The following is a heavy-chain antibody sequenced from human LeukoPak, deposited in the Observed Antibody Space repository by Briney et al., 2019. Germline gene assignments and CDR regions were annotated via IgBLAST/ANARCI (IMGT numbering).Heavy chain of an antibody. J-gene: IGHJ4*02. CDR2: ISGSGGST. V-gene: IGHV3-23*01. CDR3: AKQKTVVVTAIGY. D-gene: IGHD2-21*02. Sequence: PGGSLRLSCAASGFTFSSYAMSWVRKAPGKGLEWVSVISGSGGSTYYADSVKGRFTISRDNSKNTLYLQMSSLRANDTAVYYCAKQKTVVVTAIGYWGQGTLVTVSS. CDR1: GFTFSSYA.